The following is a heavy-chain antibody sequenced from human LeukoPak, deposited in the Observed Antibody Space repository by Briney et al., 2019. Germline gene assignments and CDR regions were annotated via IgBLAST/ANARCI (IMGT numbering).Heavy chain of an antibody. J-gene: IGHJ6*03. V-gene: IGHV3-7*01. CDR3: ARDNDYDYYYYMDV. D-gene: IGHD2-8*01. CDR1: GFTFSSYW. CDR2: IKQDGREK. Sequence: PGGSLRLSCAASGFTFSSYWMSWVRQAPGKGLEWVANIKQDGREKYYVDSVKGRFTISRDNTKNSLYVQMNSLRAEDTAVYYCARDNDYDYYYYMDVWGKGTTVTVSS.